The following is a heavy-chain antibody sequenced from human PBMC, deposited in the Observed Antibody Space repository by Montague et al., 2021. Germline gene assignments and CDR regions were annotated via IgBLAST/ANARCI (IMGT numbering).Heavy chain of an antibody. CDR2: LYSGGPT. J-gene: IGHJ6*02. Sequence: SLRLSCAASGFTVRSHYMSWVRQAPGKGLEWVSALYSGGPTYYAAAVEGRLFISRDNSKNTVNLQMNSLRAEDTAVYYCARVWDWLSFGYYHCSMDVWGQGTTVTVSS. V-gene: IGHV3-53*01. D-gene: IGHD3/OR15-3a*01. CDR3: ARVWDWLSFGYYHCSMDV. CDR1: GFTVRSHY.